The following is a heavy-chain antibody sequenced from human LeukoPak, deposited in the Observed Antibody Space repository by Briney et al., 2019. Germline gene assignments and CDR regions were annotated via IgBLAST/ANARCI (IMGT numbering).Heavy chain of an antibody. D-gene: IGHD6-13*01. CDR3: ARDEGYSSSWYFDY. V-gene: IGHV1-18*01. CDR1: GYTFTSYG. J-gene: IGHJ4*02. Sequence: ASVKVSCKASGYTFTSYGISWVRQAPGQGLEWMGWISAYNGNTNYAQKLQGRVTVTTDTSTSTAYMELRSLRSDDTAVYYCARDEGYSSSWYFDYWGQGTLVTVSS. CDR2: ISAYNGNT.